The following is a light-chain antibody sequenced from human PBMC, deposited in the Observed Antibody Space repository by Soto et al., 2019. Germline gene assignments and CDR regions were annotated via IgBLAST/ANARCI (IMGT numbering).Light chain of an antibody. CDR1: QSVLYSSKNKNY. CDR3: QQYYSSPQT. CDR2: WAS. Sequence: DIVMTQSPDSLAVSLGERATINCKSSQSVLYSSKNKNYLAWYQQKPGQPPQLLTYWASTRESRVPDRFSGSGSGTDFTLTISSLQAEDVAVYYCQQYYSSPQTFGQGTKVEIK. V-gene: IGKV4-1*01. J-gene: IGKJ1*01.